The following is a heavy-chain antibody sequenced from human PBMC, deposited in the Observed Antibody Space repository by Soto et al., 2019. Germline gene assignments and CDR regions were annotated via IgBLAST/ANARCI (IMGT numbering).Heavy chain of an antibody. CDR1: GGTFSSYA. J-gene: IGHJ4*02. D-gene: IGHD2-15*01. CDR2: ITPIFGTA. V-gene: IGHV1-69*01. Sequence: QVQLVQSGAEVKKPGSSVKVSCKASGGTFSSYAISWVRQAPGQGLEWMGGITPIFGTANYAQKFQGRVTITADESTSTAHMELSSLRSEYTAVYYCARDYGHDCSGGRCYFYFWGQGTLVTVSS. CDR3: ARDYGHDCSGGRCYFYF.